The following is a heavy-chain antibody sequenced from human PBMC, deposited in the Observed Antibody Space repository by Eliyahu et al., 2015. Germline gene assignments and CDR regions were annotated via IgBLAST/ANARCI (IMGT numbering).Heavy chain of an antibody. CDR1: GXNFGDRG. V-gene: IGHV3-30*02. CDR2: IRHDGTSA. D-gene: IGHD6-6*01. Sequence: QVQLVESGGGVAQPGGSLRLSCXXXGXNFGDRGMHWVRQAPGKAMEWVSFIRHDGTSANYADSVKGRFTISRDNAKNTLFLEMGSLTPEDTAMYYCVRPRAARPEVSLDDCWGQGTLVTVSS. J-gene: IGHJ4*02. CDR3: VRPRAARPEVSLDDC.